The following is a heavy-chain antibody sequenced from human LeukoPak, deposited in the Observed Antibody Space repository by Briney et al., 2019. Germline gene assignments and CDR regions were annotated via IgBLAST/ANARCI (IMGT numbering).Heavy chain of an antibody. Sequence: SETLSLTCTVSGGSISSSSYYWGWSRQPPGKELEWIGSIYYSGSTYYNPSLKSRVTISVDTSKNQFSLKLSSVTAADTALYYCARARAYYYDSSGYSHWGQGTLVTVSS. CDR1: GGSISSSSYY. V-gene: IGHV4-39*07. J-gene: IGHJ4*02. D-gene: IGHD3-22*01. CDR3: ARARAYYYDSSGYSH. CDR2: IYYSGST.